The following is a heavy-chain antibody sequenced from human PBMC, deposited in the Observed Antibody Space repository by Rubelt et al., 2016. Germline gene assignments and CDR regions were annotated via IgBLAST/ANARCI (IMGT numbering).Heavy chain of an antibody. CDR3: ADHGLSGGSSS. CDR2: INSGASSI. J-gene: IGHJ5*02. Sequence: GGSLRLSCAASGFTFSNYAMHWVRQAPGKGLEWVSYINSGASSIYYADSVTGRFTISRDNAKNSVYLQMTSLRVEDTAVYYCADHGLSGGSSSWGQGTLVTVAS. CDR1: GFTFSNYA. D-gene: IGHD2-15*01. V-gene: IGHV3-48*03.